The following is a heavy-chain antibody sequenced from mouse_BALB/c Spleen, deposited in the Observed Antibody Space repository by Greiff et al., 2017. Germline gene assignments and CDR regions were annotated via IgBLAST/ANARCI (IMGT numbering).Heavy chain of an antibody. CDR3: ARDDYGSSYAFWFAY. Sequence: EVQLQQSGPGLVKPSQSLSLTCSVTGYSITSGYYWNWIRQFPGNKLEWMGYISYDGSNNYNPSLKNRISITRDTSKNQFFLKLNSVTTEDTATYYCARDDYGSSYAFWFAYWGQGTLVTVSA. V-gene: IGHV3-6*02. CDR1: GYSITSGYY. CDR2: ISYDGSN. J-gene: IGHJ3*01. D-gene: IGHD1-1*01.